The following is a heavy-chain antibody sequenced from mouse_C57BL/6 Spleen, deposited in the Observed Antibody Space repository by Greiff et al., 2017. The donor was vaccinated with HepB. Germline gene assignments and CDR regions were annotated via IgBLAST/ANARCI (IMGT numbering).Heavy chain of an antibody. V-gene: IGHV1-62-2*01. Sequence: QVQLKQSGAELVKPGASVKLSCKASGYTFTEYTIHWVKQRSGQGLEWIGWFYPGSGSIKYNEKFKDKATLTADKSSSTVYMELSRLTSEDSAVYFCARHEGYYYGSSYLWYFDVWGTGTTVTVSS. CDR3: ARHEGYYYGSSYLWYFDV. CDR1: GYTFTEYT. J-gene: IGHJ1*03. CDR2: FYPGSGSI. D-gene: IGHD1-1*01.